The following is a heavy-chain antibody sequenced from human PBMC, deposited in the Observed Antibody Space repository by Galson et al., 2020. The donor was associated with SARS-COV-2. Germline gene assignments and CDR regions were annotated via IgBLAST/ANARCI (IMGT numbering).Heavy chain of an antibody. CDR2: IGRSGGPM. Sequence: KIGESLKISCAASGFTFSDFYMSWTRQAPGKGLEWLAYIGRSGGPMFYADSVKGRFTVSRDNARNLVYLQLNSLRVEDTAVYYCGRDLAPGRMDVWGQGTTVTVSS. CDR3: GRDLAPGRMDV. V-gene: IGHV3-11*01. CDR1: GFTFSDFY. J-gene: IGHJ6*02.